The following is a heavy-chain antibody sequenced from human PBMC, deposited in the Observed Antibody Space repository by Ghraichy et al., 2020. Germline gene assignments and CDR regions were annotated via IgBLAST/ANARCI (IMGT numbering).Heavy chain of an antibody. CDR2: IYHSGST. D-gene: IGHD2-15*01. V-gene: IGHV4-38-2*02. J-gene: IGHJ6*02. CDR1: GYSISSGYY. CDR3: ARNNQKLYCSGGSCYGHHPPPYGMDV. Sequence: SETLSLTCTVSGYSISSGYYWGWIRQPPGKGLEWIGSIYHSGSTYYNPSLKSRVTISVDTSKNQFSLKLSSVTAADTAVYYCARNNQKLYCSGGSCYGHHPPPYGMDVWGQGTTVTVSS.